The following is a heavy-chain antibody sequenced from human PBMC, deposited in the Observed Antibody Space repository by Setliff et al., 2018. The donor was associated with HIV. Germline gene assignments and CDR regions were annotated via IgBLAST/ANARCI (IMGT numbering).Heavy chain of an antibody. CDR2: INPNSGGT. J-gene: IGHJ4*02. CDR1: GYTFTGYY. D-gene: IGHD3-10*01. CDR3: ARGVYYGSGSFGLY. V-gene: IGHV1-2*02. Sequence: ASVKVSCKASGYTFTGYYMHWVRQAPGQGLEWMGWINPNSGGTNYAQKFQGRVTMTRDTSISTAYKELSRLRSDDTAVYYCARGVYYGSGSFGLYWGQGTLVTVSS.